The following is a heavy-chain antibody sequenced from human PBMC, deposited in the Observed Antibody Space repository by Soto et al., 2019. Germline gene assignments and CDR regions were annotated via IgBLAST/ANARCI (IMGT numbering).Heavy chain of an antibody. CDR1: GFTFSDYY. J-gene: IGHJ6*02. Sequence: PGGSLRLSCAASGFTFSDYYMSWIRQAPGKGLEWVSYISSSSSYTNYADSVKGRFTISRDNAKNSLYLQMNGLRAEDTAVYYCARDHYSSSWYGPSDYYYGMDVWGQGTTVTVSS. V-gene: IGHV3-11*06. D-gene: IGHD6-13*01. CDR3: ARDHYSSSWYGPSDYYYGMDV. CDR2: ISSSSSYT.